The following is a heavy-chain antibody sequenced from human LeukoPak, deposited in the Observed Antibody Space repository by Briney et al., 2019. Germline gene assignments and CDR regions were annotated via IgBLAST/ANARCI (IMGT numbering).Heavy chain of an antibody. D-gene: IGHD6-13*01. V-gene: IGHV3-30*02. CDR1: GFTFSSCG. CDR2: IWYGGSNK. Sequence: GGSLRLSCAASGFTFSSCGMHWVRQAPGKGLEWVAVIWYGGSNKYYADSVKGRFTISRDNSKNTLYLQMNSLRAEDTAVYYCAKDGDYSSRWNWFDPWGQGTLVTVSS. CDR3: AKDGDYSSRWNWFDP. J-gene: IGHJ5*02.